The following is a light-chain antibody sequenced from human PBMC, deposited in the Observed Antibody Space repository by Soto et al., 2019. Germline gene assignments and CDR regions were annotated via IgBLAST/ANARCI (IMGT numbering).Light chain of an antibody. CDR1: QSISSW. J-gene: IGKJ1*01. CDR3: QQYNSYPWT. Sequence: DIQMTQSPSTLSASVGDRATITCRASQSISSWLAWYQQKPGKAPKLLIYDASSLKSGVPSRFSGSGSGTEFTLTISSLQPDDFATYYCQQYNSYPWTFGQGTKVDSK. V-gene: IGKV1-5*01. CDR2: DAS.